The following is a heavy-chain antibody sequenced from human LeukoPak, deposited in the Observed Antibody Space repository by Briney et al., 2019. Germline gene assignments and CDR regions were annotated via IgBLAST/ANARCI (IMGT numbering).Heavy chain of an antibody. CDR3: AKGGCSSTSCYLPDAFDI. D-gene: IGHD2-2*01. V-gene: IGHV3-74*01. J-gene: IGHJ3*02. Sequence: PGGSLRLSCAASGFTFSSHWLHWVRQAPGKGLVWVSRINTDGTRTNYADSVKGRFTISRDNAKNTVYLQMNSLRAEDTAVYYCAKGGCSSTSCYLPDAFDIWGQGTMVTVSS. CDR1: GFTFSSHW. CDR2: INTDGTRT.